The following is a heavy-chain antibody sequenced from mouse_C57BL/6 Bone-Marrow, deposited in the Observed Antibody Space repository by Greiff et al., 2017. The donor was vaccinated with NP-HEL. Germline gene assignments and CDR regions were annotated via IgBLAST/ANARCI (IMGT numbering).Heavy chain of an antibody. Sequence: VQLQQSGAELVRPGASVKLSCTASGFNIKDDYMHWVKQRPEQGLEWIGWIDPETGDTEYASKFQGKATITADTSSNTAYLQLSSLTSEDTAVYYCTTDWPFAYWGQGTLVTVSA. CDR2: IDPETGDT. V-gene: IGHV14-4*01. CDR3: TTDWPFAY. CDR1: GFNIKDDY. D-gene: IGHD4-1*01. J-gene: IGHJ3*01.